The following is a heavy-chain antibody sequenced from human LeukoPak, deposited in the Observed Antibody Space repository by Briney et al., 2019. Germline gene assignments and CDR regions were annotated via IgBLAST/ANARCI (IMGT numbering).Heavy chain of an antibody. CDR2: IKSKTDGGTT. J-gene: IGHJ4*02. V-gene: IGHV3-15*01. CDR3: ARELVLR. Sequence: TGGSLRLSCAASGFTFSNAWMSWVRQAPGKGLEWVGRIKSKTDGGTTDYAAPVKGRFTISRDDSKNTLYLQMNSLRAEDTAVYYCARELVLRWGQGTLVTVSS. D-gene: IGHD3-3*01. CDR1: GFTFSNAW.